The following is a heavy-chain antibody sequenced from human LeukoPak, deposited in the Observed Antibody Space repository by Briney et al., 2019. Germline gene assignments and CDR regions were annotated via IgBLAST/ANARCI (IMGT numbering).Heavy chain of an antibody. J-gene: IGHJ6*02. Sequence: ASVTVSCTASGYTFTSYGISWVRQAPGQGLEWMGWISAYNGNTNYAQKLQGRVTMTTDTSTSTAYMELRSLRSDDTAVYYCARDSLVDCSSTSCYSVRYGMDVWGQGTTVTVSS. CDR3: ARDSLVDCSSTSCYSVRYGMDV. CDR2: ISAYNGNT. D-gene: IGHD2-2*01. V-gene: IGHV1-18*01. CDR1: GYTFTSYG.